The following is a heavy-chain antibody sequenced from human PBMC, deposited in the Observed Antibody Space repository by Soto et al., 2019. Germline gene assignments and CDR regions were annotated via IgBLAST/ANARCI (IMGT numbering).Heavy chain of an antibody. CDR2: IVVGSGHI. D-gene: IGHD1-26*01. V-gene: IGHV1-58*02. Sequence: SVKVSCKASGFTFINSAIQWVRQARGQRLEWMGWIVVGSGHINYAQKFQERLSITRDMSTSTAYMELSSLTLEDTAVYYCAAVQGGGATFHFWSPGTLVTVSS. CDR1: GFTFINSA. J-gene: IGHJ4*02. CDR3: AAVQGGGATFHF.